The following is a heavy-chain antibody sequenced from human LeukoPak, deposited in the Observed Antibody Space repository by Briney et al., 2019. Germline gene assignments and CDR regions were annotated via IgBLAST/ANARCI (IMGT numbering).Heavy chain of an antibody. CDR2: IIPIFGTA. V-gene: IGHV1-69*06. J-gene: IGHJ4*02. CDR1: GGTFSSYA. CDR3: ARYSGYAETNFDY. Sequence: GASVKVSCKASGGTFSSYAISWVRQAPGQGLEWMGGIIPIFGTANYAQKFQGRVTITADKSTSTAYMELSSLRSEDTAVYYCARYSGYAETNFDYWGQGTLVTVSS. D-gene: IGHD5-12*01.